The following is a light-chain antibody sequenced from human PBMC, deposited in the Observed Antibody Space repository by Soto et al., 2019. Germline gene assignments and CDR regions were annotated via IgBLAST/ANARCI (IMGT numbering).Light chain of an antibody. J-gene: IGKJ1*01. CDR1: QSINNW. CDR2: EAS. CDR3: QHYNSYSTA. Sequence: DIQMTQSPSTLSASVGDRVTITCRASQSINNWLAWYQQKPGKAPKLLLYEASGLESGVPSRFSGSGSGTEFTLTVSSLQPNDFATYYCQHYNSYSTAFGQGTKVDIK. V-gene: IGKV1-5*03.